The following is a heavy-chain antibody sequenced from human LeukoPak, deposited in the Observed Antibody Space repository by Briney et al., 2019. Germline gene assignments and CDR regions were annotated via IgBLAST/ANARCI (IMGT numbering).Heavy chain of an antibody. CDR3: ARDYSAGIAARGGGYWYMDV. CDR1: GYTFTGYY. V-gene: IGHV1-2*02. Sequence: ASVKVSCKASGYTFTGYYMHWVRQAPGQGLEWMGWINPNSGGTNYAQKFQGRVTMTRDTSISTAYMELSRLRSDDTAVYYCARDYSAGIAARGGGYWYMDVWGKGTTVTVSS. CDR2: INPNSGGT. D-gene: IGHD6-6*01. J-gene: IGHJ6*03.